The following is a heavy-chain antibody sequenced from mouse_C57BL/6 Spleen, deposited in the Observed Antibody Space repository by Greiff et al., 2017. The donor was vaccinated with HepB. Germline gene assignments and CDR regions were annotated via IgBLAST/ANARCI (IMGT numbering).Heavy chain of an antibody. CDR2: IHPSDSDT. D-gene: IGHD4-1*01. Sequence: QVHVKQPGAELVKPGASVKVSCKASGYTFTSYWMHWVKQRPGQGLEWIGRIHPSDSDTNYNQKFKGKATLTVDKSSSTAYMQLSSLTSEDSAVYYCAIGSNWYYFDYWGQGTTLTVSS. J-gene: IGHJ2*01. CDR1: GYTFTSYW. V-gene: IGHV1-74*01. CDR3: AIGSNWYYFDY.